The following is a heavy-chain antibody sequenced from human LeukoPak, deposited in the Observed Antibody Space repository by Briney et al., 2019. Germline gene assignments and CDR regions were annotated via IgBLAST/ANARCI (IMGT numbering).Heavy chain of an antibody. CDR3: ARVAYGDDLPYYFDY. J-gene: IGHJ4*02. V-gene: IGHV3-48*03. CDR2: ISSSGSTI. Sequence: PGGSLRLSCAASGFTFSSYEMNWVRQAPGKGLEWVSYISSSGSTIYYADSVKGRFTISRDNAKNSLYLQMNSLRAEDTAVYYCARVAYGDDLPYYFDYWGQGTLVTVSS. D-gene: IGHD4-17*01. CDR1: GFTFSSYE.